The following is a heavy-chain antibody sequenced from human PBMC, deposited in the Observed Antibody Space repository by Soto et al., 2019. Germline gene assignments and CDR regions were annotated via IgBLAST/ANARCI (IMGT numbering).Heavy chain of an antibody. V-gene: IGHV1-8*01. CDR3: ARVIAVAGTLWGMDV. D-gene: IGHD6-19*01. J-gene: IGHJ6*02. CDR1: GYTFTSYD. CDR2: MNPNSGNT. Sequence: QVQLVQSGAEVKKPGASVKVSCKASGYTFTSYDINWVRQAPGQGLEWMGWMNPNSGNTGYAQKFQGRVTMTRNTSISTAYMELSSLRSEDTAVDYCARVIAVAGTLWGMDVWGQGTTVTVSS.